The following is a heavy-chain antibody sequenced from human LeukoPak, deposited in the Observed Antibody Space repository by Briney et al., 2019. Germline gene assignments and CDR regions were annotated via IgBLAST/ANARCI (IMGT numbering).Heavy chain of an antibody. Sequence: GGSLRLPCAASGFTFSSYAMGWVRQAPGKGLEWVSSISSSGGNTYYADSVRGRFTISRDNSKNTLYIQMNSLRAEDTAVYYCAARRPYYFDFWGQGTLVTVSS. CDR1: GFTFSSYA. CDR2: ISSSGGNT. V-gene: IGHV3-23*01. CDR3: AARRPYYFDF. J-gene: IGHJ4*02.